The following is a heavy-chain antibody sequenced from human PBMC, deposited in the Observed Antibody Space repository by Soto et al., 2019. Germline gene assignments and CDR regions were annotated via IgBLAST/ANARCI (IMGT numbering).Heavy chain of an antibody. CDR1: GFSFSDYD. J-gene: IGHJ6*02. CDR2: IGAARDP. Sequence: GGSLRLSCVASGFSFSDYDMHWVRQVPGRGLEWVSAIGAARDPYYLGSMKGRFSISRENAKNSVYLQMNDLRAGDSAVYYCARAYTGRLPRRADYYYAMDVWGQGTTVTVSS. D-gene: IGHD2-2*02. CDR3: ARAYTGRLPRRADYYYAMDV. V-gene: IGHV3-13*04.